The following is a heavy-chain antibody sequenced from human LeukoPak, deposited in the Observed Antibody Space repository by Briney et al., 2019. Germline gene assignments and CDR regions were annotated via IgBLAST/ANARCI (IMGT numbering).Heavy chain of an antibody. CDR2: ISGSGSST. J-gene: IGHJ4*02. V-gene: IGHV3-23*01. D-gene: IGHD2-2*01. CDR1: GFTFSSYA. CDR3: ARSVVVFSGLFDY. Sequence: PGGSLRLSCAASGFTFSSYAMSWVRQAPGKGLEWVSAISGSGSSTYYADSVKGRFTISRDNSKNTLYLQMNSLRAADTAVYYCARSVVVFSGLFDYWGQGTLVTVSS.